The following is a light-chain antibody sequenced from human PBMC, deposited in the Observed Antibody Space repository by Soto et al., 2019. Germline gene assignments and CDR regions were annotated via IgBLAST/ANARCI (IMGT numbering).Light chain of an antibody. CDR1: SGDVGSYNL. J-gene: IGLJ1*01. Sequence: QSALTQPASVSGSPGQSITISCTGTSGDVGSYNLVSWYQQHPGKAPKFLIYEDDKRPSGVSSRFSGSRSGNTASLTISGLQAEDEADYYCCSYAGTSRYYVFVTGTKVTVL. CDR3: CSYAGTSRYYV. V-gene: IGLV2-23*01. CDR2: EDD.